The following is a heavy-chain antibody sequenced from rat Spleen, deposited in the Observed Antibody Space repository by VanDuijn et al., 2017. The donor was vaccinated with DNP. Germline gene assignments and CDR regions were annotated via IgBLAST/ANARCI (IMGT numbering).Heavy chain of an antibody. CDR3: ARDGGGPFDY. J-gene: IGHJ2*01. CDR2: MSPTTRSS. D-gene: IGHD1-11*01. CDR1: GFSFRDYD. V-gene: IGHV5S13*01. Sequence: EVQLVESGGGLVQPGRSLRLSCVASGFSFRDYDMAWVRQAPTKGLEWVACMSPTTRSSYYRDSVRGRFTVSRDDSTNTLYLQMDSLRSEDTATYFCARDGGGPFDYWGQGVMVTVSS.